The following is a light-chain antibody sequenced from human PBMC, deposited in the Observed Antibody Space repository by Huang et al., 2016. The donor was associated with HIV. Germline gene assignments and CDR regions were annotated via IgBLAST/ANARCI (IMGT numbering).Light chain of an antibody. CDR2: GTS. CDR1: QSIGRD. CDR3: QKYDTWPFT. J-gene: IGKJ3*01. V-gene: IGKV3-15*01. Sequence: EIVMTQSPAILSASLGERVTLSCKASQSIGRDLAWYQQKPGQAPRRLLYGTSTRATVVPARFSGSGSGTDFTLTISRLESEDFAVYFCQKYDTWPFTFGPGAKVDIK.